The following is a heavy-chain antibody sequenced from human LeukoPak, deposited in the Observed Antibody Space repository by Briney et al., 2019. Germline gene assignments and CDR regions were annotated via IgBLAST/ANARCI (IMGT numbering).Heavy chain of an antibody. D-gene: IGHD3-9*01. CDR2: INHIGST. CDR1: GGSFSGYY. Sequence: SETLSLTCAVYGGSFSGYYWSWIRQPPGKGLEWIGEINHIGSTNYNPSLKSRVTISVDTSKNQFSLKLSSVTAADTAVYYCARANPVSYYDILTGFPPVYYFDYWGQGTLVTVSS. V-gene: IGHV4-34*01. CDR3: ARANPVSYYDILTGFPPVYYFDY. J-gene: IGHJ4*02.